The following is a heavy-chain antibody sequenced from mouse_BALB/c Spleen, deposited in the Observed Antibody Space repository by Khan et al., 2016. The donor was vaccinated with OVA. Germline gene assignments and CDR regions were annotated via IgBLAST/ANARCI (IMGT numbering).Heavy chain of an antibody. Sequence: VQLQQSGPELVKPGASVKISCKATGYTFTDYNMDWVKQTHGKSLEWVGYIYPNNGGTGYNQKFKTKATLTVDKSSSAAYMELRSLTSEDSADYYCVRSGYGSFAYWGQGTLVTVSA. D-gene: IGHD1-2*01. CDR3: VRSGYGSFAY. J-gene: IGHJ3*01. CDR2: IYPNNGGT. V-gene: IGHV1S29*02. CDR1: GYTFTDYN.